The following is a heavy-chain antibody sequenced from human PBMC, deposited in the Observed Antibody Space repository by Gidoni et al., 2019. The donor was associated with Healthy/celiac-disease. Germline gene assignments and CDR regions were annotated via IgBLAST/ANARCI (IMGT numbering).Heavy chain of an antibody. J-gene: IGHJ4*02. V-gene: IGHV1-46*01. CDR2: INPSGGST. CDR3: ARGEAIFGVVIGYFDY. CDR1: GYTFTSYY. D-gene: IGHD3-3*01. Sequence: QVQLVQSGAEVKKPGASVKVSCKASGYTFTSYYMHWVRQAPGQGLEWMGIINPSGGSTSYAQKFQGRVTMTRDTSTSTVYMELSSLRSEDTAVYYCARGEAIFGVVIGYFDYWGQGTLVTVSS.